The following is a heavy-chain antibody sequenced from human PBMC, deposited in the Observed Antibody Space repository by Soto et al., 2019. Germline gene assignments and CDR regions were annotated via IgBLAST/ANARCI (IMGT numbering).Heavy chain of an antibody. J-gene: IGHJ6*01. CDR3: AKDGAWELLPAFGMDV. Sequence: QVQLVESGGGVVQPGRSLRLSCAASGFSFSSYGMHWVRQAPGKGLEWVAGLSFDGITKHYADSVKGQFTISRDNSKNTMYLHMNSLSPEDTAIYYCAKDGAWELLPAFGMDVWGQGTTVTVSS. CDR2: LSFDGITK. CDR1: GFSFSSYG. V-gene: IGHV3-30*18. D-gene: IGHD3-10*01.